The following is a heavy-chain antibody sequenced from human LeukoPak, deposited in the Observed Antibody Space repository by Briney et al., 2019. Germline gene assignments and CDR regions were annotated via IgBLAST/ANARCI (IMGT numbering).Heavy chain of an antibody. CDR2: ISGSGGSK. Sequence: GGSLRLSCAASGFTFSSYDMHWVRQATGKGLKWVSAISGSGGSKYYADSVKGRFTISRHKSKNTLYLQMNSLRAEDTAVYYCAKWVTATHYFDYWGQGTLVTVSS. J-gene: IGHJ4*02. CDR3: AKWVTATHYFDY. V-gene: IGHV3-23*01. D-gene: IGHD2-21*02. CDR1: GFTFSSYD.